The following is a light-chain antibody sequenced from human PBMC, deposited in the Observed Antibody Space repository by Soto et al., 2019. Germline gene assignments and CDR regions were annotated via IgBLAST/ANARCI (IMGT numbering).Light chain of an antibody. J-gene: IGKJ1*01. V-gene: IGKV1-17*01. CDR1: QRISSF. CDR3: LQHNTYPLT. CDR2: AAS. Sequence: DIEMTQSPSSLSASVGDRVTITCRASQRISSFLNWYQQKPGKAPKVLICAASSLQSGVPSRFSGSGSGTEFTLTISSLQPEDFAVYYCLQHNTYPLTFGQGTKVDIK.